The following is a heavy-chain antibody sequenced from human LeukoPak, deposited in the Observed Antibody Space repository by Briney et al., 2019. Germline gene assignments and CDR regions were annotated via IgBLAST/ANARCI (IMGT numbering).Heavy chain of an antibody. D-gene: IGHD1-26*01. J-gene: IGHJ4*02. CDR1: GPTFSSFT. Sequence: SVNLSCKAAGPTFSSFTIIWVREAPGQGLELMGGIIPIFGTANYAQKFQVRVTITADESTSTAYMELSSLRSEDTAVYYCARDKGGATIDYFDYWGQGTLVTVSS. V-gene: IGHV1-69*13. CDR2: IIPIFGTA. CDR3: ARDKGGATIDYFDY.